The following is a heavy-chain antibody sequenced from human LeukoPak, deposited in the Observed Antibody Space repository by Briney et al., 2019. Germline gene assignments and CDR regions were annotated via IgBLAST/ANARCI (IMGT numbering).Heavy chain of an antibody. CDR1: GFTFSSYA. Sequence: GGSLRLSCAASGFTFSSYAMNWVRQAPGKGLEWVSYISSSSGTIHYADSVKGRFSVSRDNSKSTMSLQMNNLRVEDTAVYSCANGPSSSWPGLNHWGQGALVTVFS. CDR2: ISSSSGTI. J-gene: IGHJ5*02. CDR3: ANGPSSSWPGLNH. D-gene: IGHD6-13*01. V-gene: IGHV3-23*01.